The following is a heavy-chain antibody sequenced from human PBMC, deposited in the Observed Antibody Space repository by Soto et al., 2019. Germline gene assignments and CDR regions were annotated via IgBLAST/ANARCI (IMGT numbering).Heavy chain of an antibody. V-gene: IGHV1-8*01. Sequence: GASVKVSCKASGYTFTSYDINWVRQATGQGLEWKGWMNPNSGNTGYAQKFQGRVTMTRNTSISTAYMELSSLRSEDTAVYYCAAESYYESNGTKGRIDWGQGTLVTVSS. J-gene: IGHJ4*02. CDR2: MNPNSGNT. D-gene: IGHD3-22*01. CDR1: GYTFTSYD. CDR3: AAESYYESNGTKGRID.